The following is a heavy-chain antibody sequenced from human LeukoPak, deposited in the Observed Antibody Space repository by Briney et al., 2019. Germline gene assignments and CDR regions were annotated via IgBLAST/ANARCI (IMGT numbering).Heavy chain of an antibody. D-gene: IGHD3-3*01. Sequence: PSQTLSLTCTVSGDPISSASYYWSWIRQPAGKGLEWIGRIYSGGSTNYNPSLKSRVTISVDTSDNQFSLKLSSVTAADTAVYYCARVLESYYDYWSGYYRKDYYYHMDVWGKGTTVTVSS. J-gene: IGHJ6*03. CDR1: GDPISSASYY. CDR3: ARVLESYYDYWSGYYRKDYYYHMDV. CDR2: IYSGGST. V-gene: IGHV4-61*02.